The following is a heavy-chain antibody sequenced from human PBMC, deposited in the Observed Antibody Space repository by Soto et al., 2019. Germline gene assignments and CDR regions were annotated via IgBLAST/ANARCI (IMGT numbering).Heavy chain of an antibody. V-gene: IGHV4-30-2*01. CDR1: GGSIGSYLYS. CDR3: ARVTDT. Sequence: PWETLSLTCAVSGGSIGSYLYSWSWIRQPPGKGLEWIGYMYHSGSTYYNPSLKSRVTISIDRSKNQFSLKLSSVTAADTAVYYCARVTDTWGQGILVTVSS. J-gene: IGHJ4*01. CDR2: MYHSGST.